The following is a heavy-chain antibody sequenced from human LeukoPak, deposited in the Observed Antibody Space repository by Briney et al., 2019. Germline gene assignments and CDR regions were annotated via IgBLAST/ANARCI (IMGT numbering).Heavy chain of an antibody. CDR3: AKAPYSSSWYRNWFDP. CDR1: GFTFDDYA. D-gene: IGHD6-13*01. CDR2: ISGDGGST. J-gene: IGHJ5*02. V-gene: IGHV3-43*02. Sequence: GGSLRLSCAASGFTFDDYAMHWVRQAPGKGLEWVSLISGDGGSTYYADSVKGRFTISRDNSKNSLYLQMNSLRTEDTVLYYCAKAPYSSSWYRNWFDPWGQGTLVTVSS.